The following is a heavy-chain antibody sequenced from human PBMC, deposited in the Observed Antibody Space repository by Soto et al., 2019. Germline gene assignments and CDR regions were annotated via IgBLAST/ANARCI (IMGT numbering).Heavy chain of an antibody. CDR2: IWHDGRNK. Sequence: QVQLVQSGGGVVQPGRSLRLSCETSGFRFRDYGMHWVRQAPGKGLEWVAVIWHDGRNKHYADSVKGRFTVSRDNSKSTLFLQMDTLRAEDTAVYYCARAPAAAGTVGFDFWGQGTPVTVSS. CDR3: ARAPAAAGTVGFDF. D-gene: IGHD1-1*01. V-gene: IGHV3-33*01. J-gene: IGHJ4*02. CDR1: GFRFRDYG.